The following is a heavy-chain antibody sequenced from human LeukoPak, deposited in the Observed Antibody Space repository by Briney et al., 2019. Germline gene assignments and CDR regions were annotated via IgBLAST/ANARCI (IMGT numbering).Heavy chain of an antibody. J-gene: IGHJ4*02. V-gene: IGHV3-23*01. CDR3: ARTLRGGDWYFDY. CDR2: ISAGGGST. D-gene: IGHD2-21*02. Sequence: GGSLRLSCAASGFTFSSYAMSWVRQTPEKGLEWVSTISAGGGSTYYADSVEGLFSISRDNSKNTLYLQMNSLRADDTALYHCARTLRGGDWYFDYWGQGTLVTVSS. CDR1: GFTFSSYA.